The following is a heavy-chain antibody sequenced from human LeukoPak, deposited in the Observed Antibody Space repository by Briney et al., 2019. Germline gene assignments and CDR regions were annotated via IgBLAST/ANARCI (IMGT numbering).Heavy chain of an antibody. V-gene: IGHV1-69*13. CDR2: IIPIFGTA. CDR1: GGAFSSYA. J-gene: IGHJ6*02. Sequence: ASVKVSCKASGGAFSSYAISWVRQAPGQGLEWMGGIIPIFGTANYAQKFQGRVTITADESTSTAYMELSSLRSEDTAVYYCASENLAYYGMDVWGQGTTATVSS. CDR3: ASENLAYYGMDV. D-gene: IGHD1-14*01.